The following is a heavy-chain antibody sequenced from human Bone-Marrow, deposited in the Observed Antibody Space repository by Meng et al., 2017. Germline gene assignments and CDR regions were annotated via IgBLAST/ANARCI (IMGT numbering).Heavy chain of an antibody. CDR1: GSIISGSD. Sequence: GESLKISCAASGSIISGSDIHWVRQASGKGLEWVGRIVTKTKNYATAYAASVKGRFTISRDDSVNTGYLQMNSLRSEDTALYYCTVYITGHMWGPGTMVTVSS. D-gene: IGHD6-19*01. CDR2: IVTKTKNYAT. V-gene: IGHV3-73*01. CDR3: TVYITGHM. J-gene: IGHJ3*02.